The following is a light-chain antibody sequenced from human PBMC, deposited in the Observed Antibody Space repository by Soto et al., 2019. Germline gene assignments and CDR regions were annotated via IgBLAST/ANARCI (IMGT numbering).Light chain of an antibody. J-gene: IGLJ2*01. CDR2: EVS. CDR3: CSYAGTSNVV. V-gene: IGLV2-23*02. CDR1: SGDVGSYNL. Sequence: QSALTQPASVSGSPGQSITISCTGTSGDVGSYNLVSWYQQHPGKAPKLMIYEVSQRPSGVSNRFSGSKSGNTASLTISGLQADDEADYYCCSYAGTSNVVFGGGTQLTVL.